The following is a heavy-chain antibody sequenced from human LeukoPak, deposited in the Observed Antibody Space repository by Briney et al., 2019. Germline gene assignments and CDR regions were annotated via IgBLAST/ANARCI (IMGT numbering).Heavy chain of an antibody. V-gene: IGHV3-74*01. CDR1: GLDFSSNW. D-gene: IGHD3-3*01. CDR2: IKGDGIST. CDR3: AKDHYWSIDY. J-gene: IGHJ4*02. Sequence: TGGSLRLSCAASGLDFSSNWMHWVRHAPGQGLVWVSRIKGDGISTNYADSVKGRFTISRDIAKNTLYLQMNSLRAEDTGVYYCAKDHYWSIDYWGRGTLVTVSS.